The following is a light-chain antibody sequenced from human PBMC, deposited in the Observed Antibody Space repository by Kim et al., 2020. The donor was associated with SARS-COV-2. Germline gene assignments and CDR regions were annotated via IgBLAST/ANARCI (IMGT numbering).Light chain of an antibody. Sequence: ASVGERVTITCRASQSITSYLNWYQQRPGKAPKLLIYAASSLQSGVPSRFSGSRSGTDFTLTISSLQPEDFATYFCQQSYSTRLTFGGGTKVDIK. CDR2: AAS. CDR1: QSITSY. J-gene: IGKJ4*01. CDR3: QQSYSTRLT. V-gene: IGKV1-39*01.